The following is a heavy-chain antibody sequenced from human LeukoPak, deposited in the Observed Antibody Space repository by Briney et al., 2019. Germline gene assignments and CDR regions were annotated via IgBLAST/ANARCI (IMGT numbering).Heavy chain of an antibody. V-gene: IGHV4-34*01. Sequence: SETLSLTCAVYGGSFSGYYWSWIRQPPGKGLEWIGEINHSGGTNYNPSLKSRVTISVDTSKNQFSLKLSSVTAADTAVYYCARVSSGWYFDAFDIWGQGTMVTVSS. J-gene: IGHJ3*02. CDR1: GGSFSGYY. CDR2: INHSGGT. D-gene: IGHD6-19*01. CDR3: ARVSSGWYFDAFDI.